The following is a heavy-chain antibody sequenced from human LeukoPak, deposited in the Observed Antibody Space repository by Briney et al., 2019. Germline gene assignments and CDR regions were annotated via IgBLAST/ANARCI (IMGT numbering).Heavy chain of an antibody. CDR3: ARESSSSTYNWFDP. J-gene: IGHJ5*02. D-gene: IGHD6-6*01. CDR2: IYYSGST. Sequence: PSETLSLTCTVSGGSISSSSYYWGWIRQPPGKGLEWIGSIYYSGSTYYNPSLKSRVTISVDTSKNQFSLKLSSVTAADTAVYYCARESSSSTYNWFDPWGQGTLVTVSS. V-gene: IGHV4-39*02. CDR1: GGSISSSSYY.